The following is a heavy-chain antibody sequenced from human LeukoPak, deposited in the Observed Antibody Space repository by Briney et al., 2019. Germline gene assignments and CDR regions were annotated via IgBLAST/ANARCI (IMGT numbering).Heavy chain of an antibody. CDR1: GYTLTELS. CDR2: FDPEDGET. Sequence: ASVTVSFKVSGYTLTELSMHWVRQAPGKGLEWMGGFDPEDGETIYAQKFQGRVTMTEDTSTDTAYMELSSLRSEDTAVYYCATDQRIAVAGTELRYWGQGTLVTVPS. V-gene: IGHV1-24*01. CDR3: ATDQRIAVAGTELRY. D-gene: IGHD6-19*01. J-gene: IGHJ4*02.